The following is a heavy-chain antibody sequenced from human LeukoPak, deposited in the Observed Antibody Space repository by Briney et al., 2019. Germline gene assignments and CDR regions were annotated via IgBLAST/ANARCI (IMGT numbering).Heavy chain of an antibody. J-gene: IGHJ3*02. V-gene: IGHV5-51*01. CDR1: GYSFTSYL. D-gene: IGHD2-2*01. Sequence: GESLKISCKGSGYSFTSYLIGWVRQMAGKGLGWRGIIYAGDSDTRYSPSFQGQVTISADKSISTAYLQWSSLKASDTAMYYCARGGYCSSTSCHPSDAFDIWGQGTMVTVSS. CDR2: IYAGDSDT. CDR3: ARGGYCSSTSCHPSDAFDI.